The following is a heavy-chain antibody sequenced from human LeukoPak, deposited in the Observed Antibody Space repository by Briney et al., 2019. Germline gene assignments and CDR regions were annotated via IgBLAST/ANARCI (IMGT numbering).Heavy chain of an antibody. CDR2: IYYSGST. D-gene: IGHD3-22*01. CDR1: GGSISSYY. Sequence: PSETLSLTCTVSGGSISSYYWSWIRQPPGKGLEWIGYIYYSGSTNYNPSLKSRVTISVDTSKNQFSLKLSSVTAADTAVYYCARAYYYDSSGYYFDAFVIWGQGTMVTVSS. J-gene: IGHJ3*02. V-gene: IGHV4-59*01. CDR3: ARAYYYDSSGYYFDAFVI.